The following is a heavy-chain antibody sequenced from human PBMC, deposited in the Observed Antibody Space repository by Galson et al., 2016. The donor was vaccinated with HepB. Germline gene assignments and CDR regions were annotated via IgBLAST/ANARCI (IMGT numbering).Heavy chain of an antibody. Sequence: SLRLSCAASGFTFSIYGMHWVRQAPGKGLEWVAVTWYDEINKYYADSVKGRFTISRDYSKNTLYLQMNSLRVDDTAVYYCARASQPYCSSTSCYAGYYHYYGMDVWRQGTTVTVSS. V-gene: IGHV3-33*01. J-gene: IGHJ6*01. D-gene: IGHD2-2*01. CDR3: ARASQPYCSSTSCYAGYYHYYGMDV. CDR2: TWYDEINK. CDR1: GFTFSIYG.